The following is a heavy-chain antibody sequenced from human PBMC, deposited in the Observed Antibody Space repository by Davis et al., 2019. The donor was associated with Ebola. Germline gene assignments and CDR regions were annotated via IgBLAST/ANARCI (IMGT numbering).Heavy chain of an antibody. CDR1: GFTFNFHT. V-gene: IGHV3-7*01. J-gene: IGHJ6*02. CDR2: IQQDGNEK. CDR3: ARDRNYGPGTPGDV. Sequence: GGSLRLSCAGSGFTFNFHTMNWVRLAPGKGLEWVANIQQDGNEKYYVDSVKGRFTISRDNARNSLYLQMNNLRADDSAIYFCARDRNYGPGTPGDVWGQGTTVTVSS. D-gene: IGHD3-10*01.